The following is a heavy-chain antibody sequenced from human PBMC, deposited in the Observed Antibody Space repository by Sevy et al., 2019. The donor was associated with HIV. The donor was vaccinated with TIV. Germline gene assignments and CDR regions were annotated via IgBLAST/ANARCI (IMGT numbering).Heavy chain of an antibody. CDR3: ARGWDIVATPYYYGMDV. D-gene: IGHD5-12*01. CDR2: ISAYNGNT. CDR1: GYTFTSYG. Sequence: ASVKVSCKASGYTFTSYGISWVRQAPGQGLAWMGWISAYNGNTNYAQKLQGRVTMTTDTSTSTAYMELRSLRSDDTAVYYCARGWDIVATPYYYGMDVWGQGTTVTVSS. V-gene: IGHV1-18*01. J-gene: IGHJ6*02.